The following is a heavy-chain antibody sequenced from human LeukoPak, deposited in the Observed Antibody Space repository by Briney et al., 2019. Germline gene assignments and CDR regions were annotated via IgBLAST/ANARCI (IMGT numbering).Heavy chain of an antibody. V-gene: IGHV3-53*01. CDR2: IYSGGST. CDR1: GFTVSSNY. CDR3: ARDGVGADYDSSGYYSY. J-gene: IGHJ4*02. D-gene: IGHD3-22*01. Sequence: GGSLRLSCAASGFTVSSNYMSWVRQAPGKGLEWVSVIYSGGSTYYADSVKGRSTISRDNSKNTLYLQMNGLRAEDTAVYYCARDGVGADYDSSGYYSYWGQGTLVTVSS.